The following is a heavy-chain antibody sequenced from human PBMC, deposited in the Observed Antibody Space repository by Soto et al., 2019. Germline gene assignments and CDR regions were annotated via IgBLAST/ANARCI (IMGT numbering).Heavy chain of an antibody. D-gene: IGHD3-3*02. V-gene: IGHV4-4*02. CDR2: ISHSGNT. Sequence: QVQLQESGPGLVKPSGTLSLTCAVSGDSINNSHWWNWVRQPPGRGLEWIGQISHSGNTNYNPSLTSRVTIPVDKSKNHFSLKLTSVTAADTAVYYCAARHFWSGPWTARRLDYWGQGTLVTVSS. J-gene: IGHJ4*02. CDR1: GDSINNSHW. CDR3: AARHFWSGPWTARRLDY.